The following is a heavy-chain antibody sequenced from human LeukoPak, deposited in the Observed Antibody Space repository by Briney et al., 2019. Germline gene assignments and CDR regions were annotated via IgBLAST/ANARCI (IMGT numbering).Heavy chain of an antibody. D-gene: IGHD1-26*01. CDR3: ARGRGSYSFDY. Sequence: GGSLRLSCAASGFTFSSYWMSWVRQAPGKGLEWVANIKEDGSEKYYVDSVKGRFTISRDNAKNSLYLQMKSLRAENTAVYYCARGRGSYSFDYWGQGTLVTVSS. J-gene: IGHJ4*02. V-gene: IGHV3-7*04. CDR2: IKEDGSEK. CDR1: GFTFSSYW.